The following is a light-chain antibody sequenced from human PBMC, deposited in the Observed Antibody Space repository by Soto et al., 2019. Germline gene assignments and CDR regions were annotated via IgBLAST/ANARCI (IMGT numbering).Light chain of an antibody. CDR3: HQYGSSITWT. V-gene: IGKV3-20*01. CDR1: QSVTSNY. J-gene: IGKJ1*01. CDR2: AAS. Sequence: EVVLTQSPGTVSLSPGERATLSCRASQSVTSNYLAWYQQKPGQAPRLLIYAASSRATGIPDRFSGSGSGTHFTLSISRLEPEDFAVYYCHQYGSSITWTFGQGTKVEIK.